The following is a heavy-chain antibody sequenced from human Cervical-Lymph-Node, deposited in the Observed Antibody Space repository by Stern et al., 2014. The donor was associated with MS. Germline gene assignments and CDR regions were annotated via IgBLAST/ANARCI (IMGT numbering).Heavy chain of an antibody. J-gene: IGHJ6*02. D-gene: IGHD3-10*01. CDR2: ISAYKGNT. Sequence: VQLVESGAEVKKPGASVKVSCKASGYTFTSYGISWVRQAPGQGLEWMGRISAYKGNTNYAQKLQGRVTMTTDTSTSTAYMELRSLRSDDTAVYYCARVRLLWFGELLVYYYGMDVWGQGTTVTVSS. CDR1: GYTFTSYG. V-gene: IGHV1-18*04. CDR3: ARVRLLWFGELLVYYYGMDV.